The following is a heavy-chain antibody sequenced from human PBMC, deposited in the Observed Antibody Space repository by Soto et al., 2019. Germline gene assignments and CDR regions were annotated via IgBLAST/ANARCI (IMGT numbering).Heavy chain of an antibody. Sequence: ASVKVSCKASGYTFTSYDINWVRQATGQGLEWMGWMNPNSGNTGYAQKFQGRVTMTRNTSISTAYMELSSLRSEDTAVYYCAGSRRDGYNIWWYFDYWGQGTLVTVSS. D-gene: IGHD3-9*01. J-gene: IGHJ4*02. CDR3: AGSRRDGYNIWWYFDY. V-gene: IGHV1-8*01. CDR1: GYTFTSYD. CDR2: MNPNSGNT.